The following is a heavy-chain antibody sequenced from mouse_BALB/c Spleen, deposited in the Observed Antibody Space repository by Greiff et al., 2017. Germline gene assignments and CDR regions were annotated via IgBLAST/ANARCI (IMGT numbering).Heavy chain of an antibody. CDR3: ARDWVTVVAPFDY. J-gene: IGHJ2*01. V-gene: IGHV5-17*02. CDR1: GFTFSSFG. CDR2: ISSGSSTI. Sequence: EVQVVESGGGLVQPGGSRKLSCAASGFTFSSFGMHWVRQAPEKGLEWVAYISSGSSTIYYADTVKGRFTISRDNPKNTLFLQMTSLRSEDTAMYYCARDWVTVVAPFDYWGQGTTLTVSS. D-gene: IGHD1-1*01.